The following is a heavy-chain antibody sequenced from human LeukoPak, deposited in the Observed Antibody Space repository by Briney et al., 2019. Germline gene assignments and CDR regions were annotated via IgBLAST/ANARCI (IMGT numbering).Heavy chain of an antibody. V-gene: IGHV3-30*02. CDR2: IRYDGSNK. Sequence: PGGSLRLSCAASGFTFSSYGMHWVRQAPGKGLEWVAFIRYDGSNKYYADSVKGRFTISRDNSKNTLYLQMNSLRAEDTAVYYCAKGLYYYDSSGCLDYWGQGTLVTVSS. CDR3: AKGLYYYDSSGCLDY. D-gene: IGHD3-22*01. J-gene: IGHJ4*02. CDR1: GFTFSSYG.